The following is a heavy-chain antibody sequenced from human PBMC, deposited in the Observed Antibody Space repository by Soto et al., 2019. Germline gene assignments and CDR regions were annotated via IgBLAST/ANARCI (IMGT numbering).Heavy chain of an antibody. Sequence: EVQLLESGGGLVQPGGSLRLSCAASGFTFTTYAMSWVRQAPGKGLEWVSAISGSGGSTYYTDSVKGRFTISRDNSKSTLYLQMNRLRAEDTAVYYCAKNWDTTFSSSSHWGQGTLVTVSS. CDR3: AKNWDTTFSSSSH. D-gene: IGHD6-6*01. CDR2: ISGSGGST. V-gene: IGHV3-23*01. J-gene: IGHJ4*02. CDR1: GFTFTTYA.